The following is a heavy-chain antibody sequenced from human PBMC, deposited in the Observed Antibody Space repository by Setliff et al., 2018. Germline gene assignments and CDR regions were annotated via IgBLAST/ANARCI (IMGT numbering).Heavy chain of an antibody. J-gene: IGHJ4*02. V-gene: IGHV2-5*01. CDR3: AHTKQQQWLVPFFFDF. CDR2: INWNDDK. Sequence: SGPTLVNPTQTLTLTCTFSGFSLSSSGVGVGWIRQPPGKALEWLALINWNDDKRYSPSLRTRLTITKDTSEDQVVLAMTNMDPVDTATYYCAHTKQQQWLVPFFFDFWGQGTPVTVSS. D-gene: IGHD6-19*01. CDR1: GFSLSSSGVG.